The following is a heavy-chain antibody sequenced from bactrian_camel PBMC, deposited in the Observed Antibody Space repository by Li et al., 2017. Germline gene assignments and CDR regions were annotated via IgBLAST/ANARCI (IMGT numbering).Heavy chain of an antibody. D-gene: IGHD3*01. V-gene: IGHV3S61*01. Sequence: HVQLVESGGGSVQPGGSLRLSCTVSGYRLSDYCMAWFRQAPGKEREGVACVYIGVESTYNTYYADSVKGRFTVSRDNAKNTVYLQMSSLKPEDTAMYYCAADGFDWSSATACVQQNEYNYWGQGTQVTVS. CDR1: GYRLSDYC. CDR3: AADGFDWSSATACVQQNEYNY. J-gene: IGHJ4*01. CDR2: VYIGVESTYNT.